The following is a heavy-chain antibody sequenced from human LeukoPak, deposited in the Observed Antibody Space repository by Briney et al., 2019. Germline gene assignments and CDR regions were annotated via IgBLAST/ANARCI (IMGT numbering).Heavy chain of an antibody. V-gene: IGHV1-69*05. D-gene: IGHD3-22*01. J-gene: IGHJ4*02. Sequence: SVKVSCKASGGTFSSYAISWVRQAPGQGLEWMGRIIPIFGTANYAQKFQGRVTITTDESTSTAYMELSSLRSEDAAVYYCARDQYYYDSSGYLSAAYFDYWGQGTLVTVSS. CDR3: ARDQYYYDSSGYLSAAYFDY. CDR2: IIPIFGTA. CDR1: GGTFSSYA.